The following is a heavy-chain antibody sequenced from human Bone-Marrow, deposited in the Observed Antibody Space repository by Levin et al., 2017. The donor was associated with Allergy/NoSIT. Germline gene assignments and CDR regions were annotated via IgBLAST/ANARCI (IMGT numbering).Heavy chain of an antibody. D-gene: IGHD1-14*01. CDR2: ATNKGNL. V-gene: IGHV3-72*01. Sequence: GESLKISCAASGFTFTDHYIDWVRQAPGKGLEWVGRATNKGNLEYAASVKGRFIISRDNAKNSLFLQMNSLRAEDTAVYYCARDRSLGTVRDQLYYFDYWGQGTLVTVSS. CDR1: GFTFTDHY. J-gene: IGHJ4*02. CDR3: ARDRSLGTVRDQLYYFDY.